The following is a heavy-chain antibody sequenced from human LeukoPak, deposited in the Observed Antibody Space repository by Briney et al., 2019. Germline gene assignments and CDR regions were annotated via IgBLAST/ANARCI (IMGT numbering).Heavy chain of an antibody. CDR3: ARTPLVAAGTFDY. CDR1: GGSISSDEYY. CDR2: IHYSGST. J-gene: IGHJ4*02. Sequence: PSETLSLTCTVSGGSISSDEYYWSWIRQHPGKGLEWIGYIHYSGSTYYNPSLKSRLTISVDTSKNQFSLKLNSVTAADTAVCYCARTPLVAAGTFDYWGQGTLVTVSS. V-gene: IGHV4-31*03. D-gene: IGHD1-26*01.